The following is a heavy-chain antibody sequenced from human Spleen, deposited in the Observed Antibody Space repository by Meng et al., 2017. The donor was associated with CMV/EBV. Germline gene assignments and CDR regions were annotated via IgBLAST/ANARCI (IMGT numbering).Heavy chain of an antibody. J-gene: IGHJ5*02. Sequence: GESLKISCKGSGHTFTTSWIGWVRQMPGKGLEWMGIIYPGDSDTRYSPSFQGQVTISADKSISTAYLQWSSLKASDTAMYYCARGYCSSTSCYGWFDPWGQGTLVTVSS. V-gene: IGHV5-51*01. CDR3: ARGYCSSTSCYGWFDP. D-gene: IGHD2-2*01. CDR2: IYPGDSDT. CDR1: GHTFTTSW.